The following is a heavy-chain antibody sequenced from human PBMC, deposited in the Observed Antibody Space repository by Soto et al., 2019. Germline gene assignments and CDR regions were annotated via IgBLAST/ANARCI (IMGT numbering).Heavy chain of an antibody. V-gene: IGHV4-39*07. CDR3: AREMRLIRGYYYYGMDV. D-gene: IGHD3-16*01. CDR2: IYYSGST. J-gene: IGHJ6*02. Sequence: ETLSLTCTVSGGSISSSSYYWGWIRQPPGKGLEWIGSIYYSGSTYYNPSLKSRVTISVDTSKNQFSLKLSSVTAADTAVYYCAREMRLIRGYYYYGMDVWGQGTTVTVSS. CDR1: GGSISSSSYY.